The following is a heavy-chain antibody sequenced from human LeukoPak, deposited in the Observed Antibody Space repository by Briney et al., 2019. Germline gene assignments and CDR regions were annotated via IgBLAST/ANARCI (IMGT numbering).Heavy chain of an antibody. D-gene: IGHD3-16*02. Sequence: PSETLSLTCAVYGGSFSGYYWSWIRQPPGKGLEWIGEINHSGSTNYNPSLKSRVTISVDTSKNQFSLKLSSVTAADTAVYYCARGGNGSVITFGGVIVTFDYWGQETLVTVSS. CDR3: ARGGNGSVITFGGVIVTFDY. CDR1: GGSFSGYY. J-gene: IGHJ4*02. CDR2: INHSGST. V-gene: IGHV4-34*01.